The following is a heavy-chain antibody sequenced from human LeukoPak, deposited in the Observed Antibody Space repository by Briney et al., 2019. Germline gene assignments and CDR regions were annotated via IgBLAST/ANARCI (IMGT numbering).Heavy chain of an antibody. D-gene: IGHD6-13*01. J-gene: IGHJ5*02. Sequence: SETLSLTCAVYGGSFSGYYWSWIRQPPGKGLEWIGEINHSGSTNYNPSLKSRVTISVDTSKYQFSLKLSSVTAADTAVYYCARGGWYSRRLCWFDPWGQGTLVTVSS. CDR3: ARGGWYSRRLCWFDP. CDR2: INHSGST. CDR1: GGSFSGYY. V-gene: IGHV4-34*01.